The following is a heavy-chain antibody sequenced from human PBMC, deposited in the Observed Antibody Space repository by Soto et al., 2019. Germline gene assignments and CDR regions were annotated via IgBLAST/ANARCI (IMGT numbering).Heavy chain of an antibody. Sequence: ASVKVSCKASGGTFSSSALCRVRQAPGHGLEWMGGIIPIFGAAYYAQKFQGRITITADESTRTAYMELSSLRSEDTAVYSCASPNASGTREGSLAHWGHGTRVTVSS. D-gene: IGHD1-1*01. V-gene: IGHV1-69*13. CDR2: IIPIFGAA. J-gene: IGHJ4*01. CDR3: ASPNASGTREGSLAH. CDR1: GGTFSSSA.